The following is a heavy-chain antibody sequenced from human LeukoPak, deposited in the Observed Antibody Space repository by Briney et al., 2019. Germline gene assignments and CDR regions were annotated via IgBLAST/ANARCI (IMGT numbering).Heavy chain of an antibody. CDR2: INHSGST. Sequence: PSETLSLTCAVYGGSFSGYYWSWIRQPPGKGLEWIGEINHSGSTNYNPSLKSRVTISVDTSKNQFSLKLSSVTAADTAVYYCARDSSGHRKFISGYMDVWGKGTTVTISS. J-gene: IGHJ6*03. CDR3: ARDSSGHRKFISGYMDV. D-gene: IGHD6-19*01. V-gene: IGHV4-34*01. CDR1: GGSFSGYY.